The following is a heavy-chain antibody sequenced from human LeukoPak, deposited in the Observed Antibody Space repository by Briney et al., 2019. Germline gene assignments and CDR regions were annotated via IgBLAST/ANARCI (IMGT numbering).Heavy chain of an antibody. Sequence: GGSLRLSCAASGFTFSSYAMSWVRQAPGKGLEWVSTISGSGGSTFYADSVKGRFTISRDNSKNMLYLQMNSLRAEDTAVYYCAKVSSNYYGSGSYQTLDYWGQGTLVTVSS. CDR1: GFTFSSYA. J-gene: IGHJ4*02. V-gene: IGHV3-23*01. D-gene: IGHD3-10*01. CDR2: ISGSGGST. CDR3: AKVSSNYYGSGSYQTLDY.